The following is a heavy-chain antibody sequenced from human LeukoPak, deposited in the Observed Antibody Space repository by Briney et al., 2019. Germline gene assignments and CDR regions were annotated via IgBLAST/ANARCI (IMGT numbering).Heavy chain of an antibody. CDR2: IESNGLT. V-gene: IGHV3-74*01. CDR3: AKAATYFYGSVTYDWFES. D-gene: IGHD3-10*01. Sequence: WVRQIPGKGLMWVSRIESNGLTLYADSVRDRFTISRDNGKNTIYLQMNSLRVDDTAIYYCAKAATYFYGSVTYDWFESWGQGTLATVSS. J-gene: IGHJ5*01.